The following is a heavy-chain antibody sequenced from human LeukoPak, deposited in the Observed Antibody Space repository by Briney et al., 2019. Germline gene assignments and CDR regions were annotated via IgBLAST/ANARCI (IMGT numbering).Heavy chain of an antibody. CDR3: ARHAGYCSGGSCYDDAFDI. J-gene: IGHJ3*02. Sequence: GGSLRLSCAASGFTFGSYWMSWVRQAPGKGLEWVANIKQDGSEKYYVDSVKGRFTISRDNAKNSLYLQMNSLRAEDTAVYYCARHAGYCSGGSCYDDAFDIWGQGTMVTVSS. CDR1: GFTFGSYW. CDR2: IKQDGSEK. V-gene: IGHV3-7*03. D-gene: IGHD2-15*01.